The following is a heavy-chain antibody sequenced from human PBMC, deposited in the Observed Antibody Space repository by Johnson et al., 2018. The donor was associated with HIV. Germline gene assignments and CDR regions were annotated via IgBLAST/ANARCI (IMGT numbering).Heavy chain of an antibody. D-gene: IGHD3-22*01. CDR2: ISGSGGST. J-gene: IGHJ3*02. CDR3: AKDPYYYDSSGYRGNAFDI. V-gene: IGHV3-23*04. Sequence: VQLVESGGGVVQPGRSLRLSCAASGFTFSSYGMHWVRQAPGKGLEWVSAISGSGGSTYYADSVKGRFTISRDNSKNTLYLQMNSLRAEDTAVYYCAKDPYYYDSSGYRGNAFDIWGQGTMVTVSS. CDR1: GFTFSSYG.